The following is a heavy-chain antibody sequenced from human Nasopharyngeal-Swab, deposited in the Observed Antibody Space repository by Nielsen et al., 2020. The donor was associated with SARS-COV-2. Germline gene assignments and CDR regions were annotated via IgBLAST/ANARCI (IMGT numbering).Heavy chain of an antibody. V-gene: IGHV3-30*18. CDR3: AKDHCSSTSCARALYYYYYMDV. CDR2: ISYDGRNK. D-gene: IGHD2-2*01. CDR1: GFTFSSYG. J-gene: IGHJ6*03. Sequence: GGSLRLSCAASGFTFSSYGMHWVLQAPGQGLAWVAVISYDGRNKYYADSVKGRFTISRDNSKNTLYLQMNSLRAEDTAVYYCAKDHCSSTSCARALYYYYYMDVWGKGTTVTVSS.